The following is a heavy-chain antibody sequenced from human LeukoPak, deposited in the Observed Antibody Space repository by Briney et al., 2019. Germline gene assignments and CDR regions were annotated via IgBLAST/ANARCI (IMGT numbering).Heavy chain of an antibody. D-gene: IGHD3-10*01. J-gene: IGHJ6*03. CDR3: ARFYTTSQYGSGYMDV. Sequence: RSETLSLTCTVSGGSISSSSYYWGWIRQPPGKGLEWIGSMSYRGTTYYNPSLKSRVTIAVDTSKTQFSLKLSSVTAADTAVYYCARFYTTSQYGSGYMDVWGKGTSVTVSS. CDR1: GGSISSSSYY. V-gene: IGHV4-39*01. CDR2: MSYRGTT.